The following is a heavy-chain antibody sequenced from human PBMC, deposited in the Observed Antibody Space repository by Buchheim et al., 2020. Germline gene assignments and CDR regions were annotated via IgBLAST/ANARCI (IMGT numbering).Heavy chain of an antibody. J-gene: IGHJ6*02. CDR2: ITNDGSHI. Sequence: EVQLVESGGGLVQPGGSVRLSCAASGFALSNYWMYWVRQSPGKGLVWVSHITNDGSHISYADSVKGRFTISGDNAKNTLYLEMNGLKAEDTAVYYCARGLCSGGRCDYYYGMDVWGQGTT. CDR3: ARGLCSGGRCDYYYGMDV. V-gene: IGHV3-74*01. CDR1: GFALSNYW. D-gene: IGHD2-15*01.